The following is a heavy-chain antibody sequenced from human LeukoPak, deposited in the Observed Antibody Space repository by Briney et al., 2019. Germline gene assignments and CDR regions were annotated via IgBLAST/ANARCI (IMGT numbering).Heavy chain of an antibody. CDR1: GGSISSYH. CDR3: ARQGRYCSGGSCYFWFDP. V-gene: IGHV4-59*08. J-gene: IGHJ5*02. D-gene: IGHD2-15*01. CDR2: IYYTGST. Sequence: SETLSLTCTVSGGSISSYHWSWLRQPPGKGLEWFGYIYYTGSTNYNPSLKSRVTISVDTSKNQFSLNLSSVTAADTAVYYCARQGRYCSGGSCYFWFDPWGQGTLVTVSS.